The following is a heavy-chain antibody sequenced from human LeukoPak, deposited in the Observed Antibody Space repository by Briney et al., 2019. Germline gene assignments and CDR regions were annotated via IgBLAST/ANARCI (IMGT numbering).Heavy chain of an antibody. Sequence: GGSLRLSCAATGFTFSSYSMNWVRQAPGKGLEWVSYISSSSSTIYYADSVKGRFTISRDNAKNSLNLQMNSLRAEDTAVYYCARDNGYSYENWFDPWGQGTLVTVSS. J-gene: IGHJ5*02. V-gene: IGHV3-48*01. CDR1: GFTFSSYS. CDR2: ISSSSSTI. CDR3: ARDNGYSYENWFDP. D-gene: IGHD5-18*01.